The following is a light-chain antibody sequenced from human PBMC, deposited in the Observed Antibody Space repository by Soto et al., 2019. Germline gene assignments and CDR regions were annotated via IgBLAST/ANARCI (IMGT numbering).Light chain of an antibody. V-gene: IGKV1-39*01. J-gene: IGKJ1*01. CDR3: QQTYSTPRT. CDR1: XXXXXX. Sequence: DXXMXXXPSXXXASXXDRVXXTXXAXXXXXXXLNWYQQTPGKAPKLLIYTASSLQTGVXSRXXXXXXXXXFXLTISSLHPEDFATYYCQQTYSTPRTFGQGTKVEXK. CDR2: TAS.